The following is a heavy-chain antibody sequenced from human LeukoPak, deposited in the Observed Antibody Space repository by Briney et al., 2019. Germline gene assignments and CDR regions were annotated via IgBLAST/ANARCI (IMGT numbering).Heavy chain of an antibody. D-gene: IGHD4-17*01. J-gene: IGHJ4*02. CDR1: GGTFSSYA. CDR3: ARSGRGDYENY. CDR2: VIPIFGTA. Sequence: SVKVSCKASGGTFSSYAISWVRQALGQGLEWMGGVIPIFGTANYAQKFQGRVTITADKSTSTAYMELSSLRSEDTAVYYCARSGRGDYENYWGQGTLVTVSS. V-gene: IGHV1-69*06.